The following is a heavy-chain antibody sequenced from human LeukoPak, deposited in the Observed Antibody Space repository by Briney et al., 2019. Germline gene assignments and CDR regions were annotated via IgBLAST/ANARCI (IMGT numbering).Heavy chain of an antibody. CDR2: FIPIIGTP. CDR1: GGTFSSYA. D-gene: IGHD3-10*01. V-gene: IGHV1-69*13. J-gene: IGHJ4*02. Sequence: SVKVSCKASGGTFSSYAISWVRQAPGQGLEWMAGFIPIIGTPNYAQKFQGRVTITADESTSTAYMELSSLRSEDTAVYYCARSHYYDSGSILYYFPYWGQGTLVTVSS. CDR3: ARSHYYDSGSILYYFPY.